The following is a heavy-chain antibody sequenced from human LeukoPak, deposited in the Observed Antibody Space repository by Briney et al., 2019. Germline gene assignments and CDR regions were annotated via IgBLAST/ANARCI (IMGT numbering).Heavy chain of an antibody. Sequence: GGSLRLSCAASGFTFSTYGMHWIRQAPGKGLEWVAVIWYDGSDKYYADSVKGRFTISRDNSKNTLYLQMNSLRDEDTAVYYCARALDGHFDYWGQGTLVTVSS. D-gene: IGHD5-24*01. V-gene: IGHV3-33*01. CDR3: ARALDGHFDY. CDR1: GFTFSTYG. J-gene: IGHJ4*02. CDR2: IWYDGSDK.